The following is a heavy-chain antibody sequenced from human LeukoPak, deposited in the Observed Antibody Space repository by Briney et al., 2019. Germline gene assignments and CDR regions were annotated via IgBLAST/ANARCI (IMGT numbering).Heavy chain of an antibody. V-gene: IGHV4-34*01. CDR3: ARHDGYYYGSGSYYYYYYMDV. D-gene: IGHD3-10*01. J-gene: IGHJ6*03. Sequence: SETLSLTCAGYGGSFSGYYWSWIRQPPGKGLEWMGEINQSGSTNYNPSLKSRVTISVDTSKNQFSLKLSSVTAADTAVYYCARHDGYYYGSGSYYYYYYMDVWGKGPTVTISS. CDR1: GGSFSGYY. CDR2: INQSGST.